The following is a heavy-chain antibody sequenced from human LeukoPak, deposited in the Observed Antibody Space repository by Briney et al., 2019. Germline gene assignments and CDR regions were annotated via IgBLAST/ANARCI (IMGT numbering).Heavy chain of an antibody. CDR3: ARAGYYYDSSGYYYGPYYFDY. Sequence: SETLSLTCAVYGGSFSTYYWSWIRQPPGKGLEWIGDVNHSGSTNYNPSLKSRVTMSVDTSKNQFSLKLNSVTAADTAVYYCARAGYYYDSSGYYYGPYYFDYWGQGTLVTVSS. D-gene: IGHD3-22*01. CDR1: GGSFSTYY. V-gene: IGHV4-34*01. J-gene: IGHJ4*02. CDR2: VNHSGST.